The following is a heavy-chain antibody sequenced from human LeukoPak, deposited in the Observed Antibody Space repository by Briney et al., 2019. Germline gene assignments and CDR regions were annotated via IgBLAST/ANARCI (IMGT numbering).Heavy chain of an antibody. J-gene: IGHJ4*02. CDR2: INPNSGGT. CDR1: GYTFTGYY. V-gene: IGHV1-2*02. Sequence: ASVTVSCKASGYTFTGYYMHWVRQAPGQGLEWMACINPNSGGTNYAQKFQGRVTMTRDTSISTAYVELSRLTSDDTAVYYCARARAGYYDSSAYYYHDYWGQGTLVTVSS. CDR3: ARARAGYYDSSAYYYHDY. D-gene: IGHD3-22*01.